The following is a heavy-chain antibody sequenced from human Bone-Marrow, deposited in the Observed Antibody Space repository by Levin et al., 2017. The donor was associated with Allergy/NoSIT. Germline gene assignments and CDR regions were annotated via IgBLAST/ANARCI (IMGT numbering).Heavy chain of an antibody. J-gene: IGHJ6*02. Sequence: GGSLRLSCSASGFSFSTYSMNWVRQAPGKGLEWISYISSIGTYKYFADSVQGRFTISRDNAKNSLYLQMNSVTVEDTAVYYCVRGSGYCDGENCYSLDGMDVWGQGTTVTVSS. CDR3: VRGSGYCDGENCYSLDGMDV. D-gene: IGHD2-15*01. V-gene: IGHV3-21*05. CDR1: GFSFSTYS. CDR2: ISSIGTYK.